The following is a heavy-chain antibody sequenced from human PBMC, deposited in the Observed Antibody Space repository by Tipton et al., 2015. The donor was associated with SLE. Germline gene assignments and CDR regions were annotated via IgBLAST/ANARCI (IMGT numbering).Heavy chain of an antibody. CDR2: IRYDGSNK. CDR1: GSTFSNCG. J-gene: IGHJ4*01. Sequence: SLRLSCAASGSTFSNCGMHWVRQAPGRGLEWVAFIRYDGSNKDYTDSVKGRFTISRDNSKNTLYLQMSSLRTEDTAVYYCSGDFDYWGQGTLVSVSS. V-gene: IGHV3-30*02. CDR3: SGDFDY.